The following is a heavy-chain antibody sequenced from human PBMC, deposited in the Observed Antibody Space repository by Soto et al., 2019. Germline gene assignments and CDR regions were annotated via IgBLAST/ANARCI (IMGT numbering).Heavy chain of an antibody. CDR3: AKDYSGNDAFDI. CDR2: ISYDGSNK. Sequence: QVQLVESGGGVVQPGRSLRLSCAASGFTFSSYGMHWVRQAPGKGLEWVAVISYDGSNKYYADSVKGRFTISRDNSKNTPYLQMNSLRAEDTAVYYCAKDYSGNDAFDIWGQGTMVTVSS. J-gene: IGHJ3*02. V-gene: IGHV3-30*18. D-gene: IGHD3-10*01. CDR1: GFTFSSYG.